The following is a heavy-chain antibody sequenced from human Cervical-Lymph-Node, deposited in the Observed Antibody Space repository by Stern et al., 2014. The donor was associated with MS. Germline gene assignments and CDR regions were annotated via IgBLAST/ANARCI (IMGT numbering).Heavy chain of an antibody. J-gene: IGHJ4*02. CDR1: GFTFSSYV. CDR2: IWYDGTNK. D-gene: IGHD2/OR15-2a*01. Sequence: QVQLVQSGGGVVQPGTSLRLSCSASGFTFSSYVIHWVRQAPGKGLEWVALIWYDGTNKFYADSVKGRFTISRDNSKSTLYLQMNSLRTEDTAVYFWATLGHSNLDYWGRGTLVTVSS. CDR3: ATLGHSNLDY. V-gene: IGHV3-33*08.